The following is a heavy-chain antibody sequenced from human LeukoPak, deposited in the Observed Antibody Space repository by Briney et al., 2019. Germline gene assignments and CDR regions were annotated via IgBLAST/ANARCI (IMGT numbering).Heavy chain of an antibody. Sequence: PSETLSLTCTVSGGSISSYYWSWIRQPAGKGLEWIGRIYTSGSTNYNPSLKSRVTMSVDTSKNQFSLKLSSVTAADTAVYYCARGELDKYYYDSSGYYYPLPLDYWGQGTLVTVSS. CDR1: GGSISSYY. D-gene: IGHD3-22*01. V-gene: IGHV4-4*07. J-gene: IGHJ4*02. CDR3: ARGELDKYYYDSSGYYYPLPLDY. CDR2: IYTSGST.